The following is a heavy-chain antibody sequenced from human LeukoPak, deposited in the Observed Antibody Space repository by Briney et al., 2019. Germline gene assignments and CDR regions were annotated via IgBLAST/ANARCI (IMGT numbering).Heavy chain of an antibody. J-gene: IGHJ4*02. CDR3: AKDPDPKYYDFWSSPGG. CDR2: VSGTGGRT. Sequence: GGSLRLSCAASGFTFSTYAMSWVRQAPGKGLEWVSVVSGTGGRTYYADSVKGRFTISRDNSKNTLYLQMNSLRAEDTAVYYCAKDPDPKYYDFWSSPGGWGQGTLVTVSS. V-gene: IGHV3-23*01. D-gene: IGHD3-3*01. CDR1: GFTFSTYA.